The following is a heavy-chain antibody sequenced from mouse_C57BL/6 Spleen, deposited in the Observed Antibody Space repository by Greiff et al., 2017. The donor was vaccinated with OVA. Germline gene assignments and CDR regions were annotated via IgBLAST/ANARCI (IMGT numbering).Heavy chain of an antibody. D-gene: IGHD2-2*01. Sequence: QVQLQQSGAELVRPGASVTLSCKASGYTFTDHEMHWVKQTPVHGLEWIGAIDPETGGTAYNQKFKGKAILTADKSSSTAYMELRSLTSEDSAVYYCTRHGYYDAMDYWGQGTSVTVSS. J-gene: IGHJ4*01. V-gene: IGHV1-15*01. CDR1: GYTFTDHE. CDR3: TRHGYYDAMDY. CDR2: IDPETGGT.